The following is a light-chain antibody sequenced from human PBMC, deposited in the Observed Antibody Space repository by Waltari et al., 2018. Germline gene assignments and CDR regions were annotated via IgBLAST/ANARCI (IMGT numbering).Light chain of an antibody. CDR3: QQYYSTPQT. CDR2: WAS. Sequence: DIVMTQSPDSLAVSLGERATINCKSSQSVLYSSNNKNYLAWYQQKPGQPPKLLIYWASTRGSGVPDRVSGRGSGADVTLTISSLQAEDVAVYYCQQYYSTPQTFGQGTKVEIK. V-gene: IGKV4-1*01. J-gene: IGKJ1*01. CDR1: QSVLYSSNNKNY.